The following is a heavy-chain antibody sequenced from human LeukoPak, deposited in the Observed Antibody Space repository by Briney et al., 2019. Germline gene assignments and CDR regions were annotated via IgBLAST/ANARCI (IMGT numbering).Heavy chain of an antibody. Sequence: SETLSLTCIVSGGSVRSYYWSWIRQPPGKGLEWIGYIYNSGSTNYNPSLKSRVTISVDTSKNQFSLNLSSVTAADTAVYYCASYSPSSRSVAFWGQGTLVTVSS. D-gene: IGHD2-21*01. J-gene: IGHJ4*02. CDR2: IYNSGST. V-gene: IGHV4-59*08. CDR1: GGSVRSYY. CDR3: ASYSPSSRSVAF.